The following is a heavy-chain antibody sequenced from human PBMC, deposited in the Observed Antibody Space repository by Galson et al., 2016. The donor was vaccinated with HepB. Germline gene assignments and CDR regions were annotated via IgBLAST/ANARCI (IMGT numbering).Heavy chain of an antibody. J-gene: IGHJ6*02. CDR2: VSYDGSVK. V-gene: IGHV3-30-3*01. Sequence: SLRLSCAASGFTFRSYAMHWVRQAPGKGLEWVAVVSYDGSVKYFAESVKGRFTISRDNPKNRLYLQMNRLRAEDTAVYYCARAGIDDYYGSGGAYYYYGMDVWGQGTTVTVSS. CDR3: ARAGIDDYYGSGGAYYYYGMDV. CDR1: GFTFRSYA. D-gene: IGHD3-10*01.